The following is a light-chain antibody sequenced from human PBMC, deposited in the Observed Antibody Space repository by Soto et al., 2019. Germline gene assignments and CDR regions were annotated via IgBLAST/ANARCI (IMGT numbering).Light chain of an antibody. V-gene: IGKV1-5*01. CDR3: QKYNTYWGT. CDR2: DPS. J-gene: IGKJ1*01. Sequence: DIQMTQSPSILSASVGDRVTITCRASQSISCWLAWYQQTPGEAPKLLIYDPSRLESGVPSSFSGGGSGTEFTLTISRLEPEDFATAYCQKYNTYWGTLVEGTQVEIK. CDR1: QSISCW.